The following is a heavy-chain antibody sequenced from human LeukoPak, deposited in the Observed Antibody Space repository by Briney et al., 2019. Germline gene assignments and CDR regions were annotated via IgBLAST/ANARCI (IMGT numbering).Heavy chain of an antibody. V-gene: IGHV3-7*01. D-gene: IGHD3-22*01. CDR2: IKQDGSEK. CDR3: TGDSSGYYYGRDAFDI. Sequence: GGSLRLSCAASGFTFSSYWMSWVRQAPGKGLEWVANIKQDGSEKYYVDSVKGRFTISRDNAKNSLYLQMNSLRAEDTAVYYCTGDSSGYYYGRDAFDIWGQGTMVTVSS. J-gene: IGHJ3*02. CDR1: GFTFSSYW.